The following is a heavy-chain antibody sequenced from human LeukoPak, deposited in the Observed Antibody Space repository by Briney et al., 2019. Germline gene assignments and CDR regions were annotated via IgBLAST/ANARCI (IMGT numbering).Heavy chain of an antibody. CDR1: GFTVSDNF. J-gene: IGHJ4*02. CDR3: AKDQRWESPHYLDS. D-gene: IGHD1-26*01. CDR2: IYKNGGA. V-gene: IGHV3-53*01. Sequence: GGSLRLSCAASGFTVSDNFMSWVRQIPGKGLEWVSVIYKNGGAFYADSVKGRFTIFRDSSKNTMYLQMNNLRAEDTAVYYCAKDQRWESPHYLDSWGQGTLVTVSS.